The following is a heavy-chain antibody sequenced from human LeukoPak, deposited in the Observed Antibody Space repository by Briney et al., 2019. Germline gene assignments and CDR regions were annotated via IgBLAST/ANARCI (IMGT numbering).Heavy chain of an antibody. V-gene: IGHV3-66*01. CDR2: IYSGATT. D-gene: IGHD7-27*01. CDR3: ARSTGDRFDP. CDR1: GFTVSSNY. Sequence: GGSLRLSCAASGFTVSSNYMSWVRQAPGKGLEWVSVIYSGATTYYADSVKGRFTISRDNSKNTLYLQMNSLGAEDTAVYYCARSTGDRFDPWGQGTLVTVSS. J-gene: IGHJ5*02.